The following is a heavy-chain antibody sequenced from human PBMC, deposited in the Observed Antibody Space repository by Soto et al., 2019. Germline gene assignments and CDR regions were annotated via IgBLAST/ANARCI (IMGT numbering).Heavy chain of an antibody. CDR3: ARDQVATNHYCYMDV. Sequence: GASVKVSSKASGGPFSSYTISWVRQAPGQGLEWMGRIIPILGIANYAQKFQGRVTITADKSTSTAYMELSSLRSEDTAVYYCARDQVATNHYCYMDVWGKGTTVTVAS. CDR2: IIPILGIA. J-gene: IGHJ6*03. V-gene: IGHV1-69*04. D-gene: IGHD5-12*01. CDR1: GGPFSSYT.